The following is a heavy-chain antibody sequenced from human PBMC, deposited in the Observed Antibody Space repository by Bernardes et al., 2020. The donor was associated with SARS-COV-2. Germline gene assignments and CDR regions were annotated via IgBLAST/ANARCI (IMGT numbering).Heavy chain of an antibody. V-gene: IGHV4-39*07. CDR3: ARVDRLGYCSSTSCSDRGY. CDR2: IYYSGST. Sequence: SETLSLTCTVSGGSISSSSYYWGWIRQPPGKGLEWIGSIYYSGSTYYNPSLKSRVTISVDTSKNQFSLKLSSVTAADTAVYYCARVDRLGYCSSTSCSDRGYWGQGTLVTVSS. J-gene: IGHJ4*02. CDR1: GGSISSSSYY. D-gene: IGHD2-2*01.